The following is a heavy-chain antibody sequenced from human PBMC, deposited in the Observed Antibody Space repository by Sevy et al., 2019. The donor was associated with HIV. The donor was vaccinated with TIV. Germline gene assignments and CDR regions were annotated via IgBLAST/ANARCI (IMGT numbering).Heavy chain of an antibody. J-gene: IGHJ4*02. CDR1: GFTFSSYG. Sequence: GGSLRLSCVASGFTFSSYGIHWVRQAPGKGLEWVAVIGNDGDVKDYADSVKGRFTGSRDNSKNTLYLQMNSLSPEDTAVYYCAREDSGSGFEYWGQGTLVTVSS. CDR3: AREDSGSGFEY. V-gene: IGHV3-30*02. CDR2: IGNDGDVK. D-gene: IGHD5-12*01.